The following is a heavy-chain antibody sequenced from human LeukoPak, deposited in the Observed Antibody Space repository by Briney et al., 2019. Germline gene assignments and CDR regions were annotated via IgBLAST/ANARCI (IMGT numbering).Heavy chain of an antibody. CDR1: GYTFTGYY. Sequence: ASVKVSCKASGYTFTGYYMHWVRQAPGQGLEWMGWINPNSGGTNYAQKFQGRVTMTRDTSISTAYMELSGLRSDDTAVYYCARLVFYDSSFSFDIWGQGTMVTVSS. V-gene: IGHV1-2*02. CDR2: INPNSGGT. J-gene: IGHJ3*02. CDR3: ARLVFYDSSFSFDI. D-gene: IGHD3-22*01.